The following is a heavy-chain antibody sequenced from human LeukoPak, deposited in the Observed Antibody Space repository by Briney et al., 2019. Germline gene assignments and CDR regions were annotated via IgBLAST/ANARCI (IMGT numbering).Heavy chain of an antibody. CDR2: IYDRGST. J-gene: IGHJ5*02. CDR3: ARRYSSSWYVWFDP. D-gene: IGHD6-13*01. CDR1: GGSISSSSYY. V-gene: IGHV4-39*01. Sequence: SETLSLTCTVSGGSISSSSYYWGWIRQPPGKGLEWIGSIYDRGSTYYNPSLKSRVTISVDTSKNQFSLKLSSVTAADTAVYYCARRYSSSWYVWFDPWGQGTLVTVSS.